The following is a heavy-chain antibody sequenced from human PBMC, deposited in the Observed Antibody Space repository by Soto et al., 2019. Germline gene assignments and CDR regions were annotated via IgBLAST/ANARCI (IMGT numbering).Heavy chain of an antibody. CDR3: ARGRIVVVPARGGWFDP. J-gene: IGHJ5*02. V-gene: IGHV4-30-2*01. CDR2: IYHSGST. Sequence: PSETLSLTCAVSGGSISSGGYSWSWIRQPPGKGLEWIGYIYHSGSTYYNPSLKSRVTISVDRSKNQLSLKLSSVTAADTAVYYCARGRIVVVPARGGWFDPWGQGTLVTVS. CDR1: GGSISSGGYS. D-gene: IGHD2-2*01.